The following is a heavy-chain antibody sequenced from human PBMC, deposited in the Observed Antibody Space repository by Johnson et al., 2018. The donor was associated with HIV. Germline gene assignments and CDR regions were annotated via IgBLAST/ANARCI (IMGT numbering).Heavy chain of an antibody. CDR2: IKEDGGPL. V-gene: IGHV3-7*05. Sequence: VQLVESGGGLVQPGGSLRLSCAASGFLFSSQWMSWVRQAPGKGPEWVASIKEDGGPLYYADSVEGRFTISRDKTKESLYLQMNNLRAEDTAVYYCARAQAWGQGTMVIVSS. CDR3: ARAQA. J-gene: IGHJ3*01. CDR1: GFLFSSQW.